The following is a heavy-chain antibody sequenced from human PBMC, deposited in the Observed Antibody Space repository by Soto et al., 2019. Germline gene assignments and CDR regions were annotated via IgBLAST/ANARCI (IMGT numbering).Heavy chain of an antibody. J-gene: IGHJ6*02. V-gene: IGHV3-21*01. Sequence: GGSLRLSCAASGFTFSSYSMNWVRQAPGKGLEWVSSISSSSSYIYYADSVKGRFTISRDNAKNSLYLQMNSLRAEDTAVYYCARDSRTGTTDDDYYYYGMDVWGQGTMVTVSS. CDR2: ISSSSSYI. CDR1: GFTFSSYS. CDR3: ARDSRTGTTDDDYYYYGMDV. D-gene: IGHD1-1*01.